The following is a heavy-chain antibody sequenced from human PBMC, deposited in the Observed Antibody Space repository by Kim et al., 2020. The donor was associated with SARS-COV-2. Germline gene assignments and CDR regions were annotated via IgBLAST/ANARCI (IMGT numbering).Heavy chain of an antibody. Sequence: GGSLRLSCAASGFTFSNYPMTWVRQAPGKGLEWVSVIGAGGVNTYYADSVKGRFTISRDNSKNTLYLQMNSLRDEDTAVYYCAKDRLVKSNFYNGMDVWGQGTTVTVSS. D-gene: IGHD2-8*02. V-gene: IGHV3-23*01. J-gene: IGHJ6*02. CDR2: IGAGGVNT. CDR1: GFTFSNYP. CDR3: AKDRLVKSNFYNGMDV.